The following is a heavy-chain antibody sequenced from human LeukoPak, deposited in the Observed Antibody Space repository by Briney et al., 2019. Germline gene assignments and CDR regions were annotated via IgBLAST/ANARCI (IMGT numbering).Heavy chain of an antibody. Sequence: GASVKVSCKASGYTFTGYYMHWVRQAPGQGLEWMGWINPNSGGTNYAQKFQGWVTMTRDTSISTAYMELSRLRSDDTAVYYCARQGLGYSSGWYVIDYWGQGTLVTVSS. V-gene: IGHV1-2*04. CDR2: INPNSGGT. CDR3: ARQGLGYSSGWYVIDY. J-gene: IGHJ4*02. CDR1: GYTFTGYY. D-gene: IGHD6-19*01.